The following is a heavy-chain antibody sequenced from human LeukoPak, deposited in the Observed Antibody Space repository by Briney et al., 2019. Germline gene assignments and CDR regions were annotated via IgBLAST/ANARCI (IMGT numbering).Heavy chain of an antibody. V-gene: IGHV1-2*06. CDR2: INPNSGGT. J-gene: IGHJ4*02. CDR3: ARGTVTGRGWFRDFDY. CDR1: GYAFTDYY. Sequence: ASVKVSCKASGYAFTDYYMQWVRQAPGQGLEWMGRINPNSGGTNYAQKFQGRVTMTRDTSINTAYMVLTSPRSDDTAVYYCARGTVTGRGWFRDFDYWGQGTLVTVSS. D-gene: IGHD6-19*01.